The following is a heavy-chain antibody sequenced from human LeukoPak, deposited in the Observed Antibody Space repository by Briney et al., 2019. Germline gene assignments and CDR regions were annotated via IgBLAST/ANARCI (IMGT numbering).Heavy chain of an antibody. CDR1: GGSISGYY. CDR3: ARGGWEFDY. CDR2: IYYSGST. D-gene: IGHD6-19*01. J-gene: IGHJ4*02. V-gene: IGHV4-59*01. Sequence: SETLSLTCTVSGGSISGYYWTWIRQPPGKELEWIGYIYYSGSTNYNPSLKSRVTISVDTSRNHFSLRLNPVTPADTAVYYCARGGWEFDYWGQGILVTVSS.